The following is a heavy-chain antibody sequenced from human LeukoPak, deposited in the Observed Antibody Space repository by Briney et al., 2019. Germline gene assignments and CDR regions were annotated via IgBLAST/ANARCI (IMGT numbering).Heavy chain of an antibody. V-gene: IGHV5-10-1*01. CDR1: GYSFTSYW. J-gene: IGHJ4*02. CDR3: ARRVHRGGSYSSHSDY. Sequence: GESLRISCKGSGYSFTSYWISWVRQMPGKGLEWMGRIDPSDSYTSYSPSFQGHVTISADKSINTAYLQWSSLKASDTAMYYCARRVHRGGSYSSHSDYWGQGTLVTVSS. D-gene: IGHD1-26*01. CDR2: IDPSDSYT.